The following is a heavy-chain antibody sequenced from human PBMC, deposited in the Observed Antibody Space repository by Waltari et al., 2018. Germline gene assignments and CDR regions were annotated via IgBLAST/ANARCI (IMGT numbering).Heavy chain of an antibody. J-gene: IGHJ5*02. V-gene: IGHV4-34*01. Sequence: QVQLQQRGAGLLKPSETLSLTCAVYGGSFSGSFWSWFRQPPGQGLEWIGAINHSGSTNYNPSLKSRVTIAVDTSKNQFSLKLSSVTAADTAVYYCARGTSRGFLEWYPNWFDPWGQGTLVTVSS. CDR3: ARGTSRGFLEWYPNWFDP. CDR1: GGSFSGSF. D-gene: IGHD3-3*01. CDR2: INHSGST.